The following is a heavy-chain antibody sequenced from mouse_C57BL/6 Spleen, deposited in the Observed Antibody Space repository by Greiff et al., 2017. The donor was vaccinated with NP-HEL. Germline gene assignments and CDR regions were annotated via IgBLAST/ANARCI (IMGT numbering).Heavy chain of an antibody. CDR3: ARKPYDGFSYWYFDV. Sequence: QVQLQQSGAELVKPGASVKLSCKASGYTFTEYPIHWVKQRSGQGLEWIGWFYPGSGSTNYNEKFKSKATLTVDTSSSTAYMQLSSLTSEDSAVYYCARKPYDGFSYWYFDVWGTGTTVTVSS. CDR1: GYTFTEYP. V-gene: IGHV1-62-2*01. J-gene: IGHJ1*03. D-gene: IGHD2-3*01. CDR2: FYPGSGST.